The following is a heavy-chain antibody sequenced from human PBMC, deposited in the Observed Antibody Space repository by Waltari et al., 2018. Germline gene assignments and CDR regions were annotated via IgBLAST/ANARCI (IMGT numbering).Heavy chain of an antibody. CDR2: IIPIFATA. Sequence: QVQLVQPGAEVKKPGSSVKVSCKPSGGTFSNYAIVWVRQAPGPGLEWMGRIIPIFATANYAQKFQGGVTINAEKSTSTAHLELSGLRSDDTAVYYCTRTQSSIVVEPVDACDIWGQGTMVTVSS. CDR1: GGTFSNYA. D-gene: IGHD2-21*01. CDR3: TRTQSSIVVEPVDACDI. J-gene: IGHJ3*02. V-gene: IGHV1-69*13.